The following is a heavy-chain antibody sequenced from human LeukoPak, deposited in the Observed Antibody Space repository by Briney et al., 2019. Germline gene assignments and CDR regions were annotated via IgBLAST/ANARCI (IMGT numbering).Heavy chain of an antibody. V-gene: IGHV3-7*01. J-gene: IGHJ4*02. D-gene: IGHD3-3*01. CDR1: GFTFSSYW. CDR3: ARVVKSGPSHYFDY. Sequence: GGSLRLSCAASGFTFSSYWMSWVRQAPGKGLEWVANIKQDGSEKYYVDSVKGRFTISRDNAKNFLYLQMNSLRAGDTAVYYCARVVKSGPSHYFDYWGQGTLVTVSS. CDR2: IKQDGSEK.